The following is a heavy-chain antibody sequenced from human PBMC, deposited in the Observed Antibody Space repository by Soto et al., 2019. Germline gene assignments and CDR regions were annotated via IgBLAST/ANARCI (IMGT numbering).Heavy chain of an antibody. J-gene: IGHJ4*02. V-gene: IGHV4-34*01. CDR1: GGSLTDYW. Sequence: QVHLQQWGTGLLKPSETLSLTCAVYGGSLTDYWWTWIRQTPGKGLEWIGEINHIGESNHNPSLKRRVTISLDTSQNQFSLKLTSVTVADTAVYYCARDFGAGAHFDHWGQGSLVTVSS. CDR3: ARDFGAGAHFDH. CDR2: INHIGES. D-gene: IGHD3-10*01.